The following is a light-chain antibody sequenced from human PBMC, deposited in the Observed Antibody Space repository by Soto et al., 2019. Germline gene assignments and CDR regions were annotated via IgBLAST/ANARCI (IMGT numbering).Light chain of an antibody. CDR1: QGISSY. CDR3: QQSYSTPRT. V-gene: IGKV1-39*01. J-gene: IGKJ1*01. Sequence: DIQMTQSPSSLSASVGDRVTITCRASQGISSYLNWYQQKPGKAPKLLIYAASSLQSGVPSRFSGSGSGTDFTLTISSLQPEDFATYYCQQSYSTPRTFGQGTKVKIK. CDR2: AAS.